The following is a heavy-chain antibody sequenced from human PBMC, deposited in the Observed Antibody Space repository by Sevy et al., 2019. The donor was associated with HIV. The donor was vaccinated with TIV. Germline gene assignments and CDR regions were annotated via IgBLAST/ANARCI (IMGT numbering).Heavy chain of an antibody. D-gene: IGHD5-18*01. Sequence: GGSLRLSCAASGFTFSSYWMSWVRQAPGKGLEWVANIKQDGSEKYYVDSVKGRFTISRDNAKNSLYLQMNSLRAEDTAGYYCARDKGRYGYGGRIDHWGQGTLVTVSS. CDR1: GFTFSSYW. CDR3: ARDKGRYGYGGRIDH. CDR2: IKQDGSEK. J-gene: IGHJ5*02. V-gene: IGHV3-7*01.